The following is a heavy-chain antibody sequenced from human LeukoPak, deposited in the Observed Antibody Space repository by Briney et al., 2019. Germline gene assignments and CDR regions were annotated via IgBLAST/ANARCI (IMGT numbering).Heavy chain of an antibody. CDR1: GFTFSSYA. Sequence: GGSLRLSCAASGFTFSSYAMSWVRQAPGKGLEWVSTISTSGGSTYYADSVKGRFAISRDNSKNTLYLQMNSLRAEDTAVYYCARAEFYYDSSGYYYFWFDPWGQGTLVTVSS. CDR3: ARAEFYYDSSGYYYFWFDP. D-gene: IGHD3-22*01. CDR2: ISTSGGST. J-gene: IGHJ5*02. V-gene: IGHV3-23*01.